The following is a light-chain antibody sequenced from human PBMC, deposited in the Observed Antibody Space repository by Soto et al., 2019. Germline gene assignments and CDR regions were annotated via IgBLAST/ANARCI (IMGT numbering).Light chain of an antibody. J-gene: IGLJ1*01. Sequence: QSALTQPASVSGSPGQSITISCTGSSSDVGSYTLVSWYQQHPGKVPKLMIYVVSKRPSGVSVRFSGSRSGNTASLTISGLQDEDEADYFCWSYAGSFTHVFGTGTKLTVL. CDR2: VVS. CDR1: SSDVGSYTL. CDR3: WSYAGSFTHV. V-gene: IGLV2-23*02.